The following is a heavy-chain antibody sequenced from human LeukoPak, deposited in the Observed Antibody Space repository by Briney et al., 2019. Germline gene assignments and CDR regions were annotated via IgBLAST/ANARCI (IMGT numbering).Heavy chain of an antibody. CDR3: ATGRDGYTH. V-gene: IGHV4-39*07. CDR2: IYYSGST. Sequence: SETLPLTCLVSGGSIRSSRYYWGWTRQPPGKGLEWIGSIYYSGSTYYNPSLKSRVTISVDTSKNQFSLKLSSVTAADTAVYYCATGRDGYTHWGQGTLVTVSS. J-gene: IGHJ4*02. CDR1: GGSIRSSRYY. D-gene: IGHD5-24*01.